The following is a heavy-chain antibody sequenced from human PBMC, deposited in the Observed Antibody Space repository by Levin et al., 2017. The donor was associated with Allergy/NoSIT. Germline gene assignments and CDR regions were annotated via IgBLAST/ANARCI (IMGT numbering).Heavy chain of an antibody. V-gene: IGHV3-30*18. J-gene: IGHJ4*02. CDR1: GFTFSSYG. CDR2: ISYDGSNK. CDR3: AKALGYCSGGSCYSDY. D-gene: IGHD2-15*01. Sequence: GESLKISCAASGFTFSSYGMHWVRQAPGKGLEWVAVISYDGSNKYYADSVKGRFTISRDNSKNTLYLQMNSLRAEETAVYYCAKALGYCSGGSCYSDYWGQGTLVTVSS.